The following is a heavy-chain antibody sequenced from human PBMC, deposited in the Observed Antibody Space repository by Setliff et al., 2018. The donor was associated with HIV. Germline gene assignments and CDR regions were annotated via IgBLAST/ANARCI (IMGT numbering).Heavy chain of an antibody. J-gene: IGHJ5*01. CDR3: VRELLGSGGTVPEVNFFDS. CDR2: IFYFGSV. Sequence: KASETLSLTCTVSGGSMNIGKTFWGWIRQPPGKGLEWIGSIFYFGSVTYNPSLKSRPLISIDTSKTQFSLNLRSVTAADTAVYYCVRELLGSGGTVPEVNFFDSWGQGTLVTVSS. D-gene: IGHD1-26*01. V-gene: IGHV4-39*07. CDR1: GGSMNIGKTF.